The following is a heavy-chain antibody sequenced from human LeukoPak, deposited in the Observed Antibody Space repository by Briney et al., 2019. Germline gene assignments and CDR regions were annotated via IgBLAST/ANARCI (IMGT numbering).Heavy chain of an antibody. CDR2: ISAYNGNT. D-gene: IGHD6-19*01. CDR3: ASILGSSGWYYFDY. Sequence: ASVKVSCKASGYTFTSYGISWLRQAPGQGLEWMGWISAYNGNTNYAQKLQGRVTMTTDTSTSTAYMELRSLRSDDTAVYYCASILGSSGWYYFDYWGQGTLVTVSS. V-gene: IGHV1-18*01. CDR1: GYTFTSYG. J-gene: IGHJ4*02.